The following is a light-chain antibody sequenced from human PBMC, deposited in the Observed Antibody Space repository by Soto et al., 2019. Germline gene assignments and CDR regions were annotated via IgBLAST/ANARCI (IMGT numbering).Light chain of an antibody. Sequence: EIVLTQSPATLSLSPGERAILSCRASQSVRSSYLAWYQQKPGQAPRXLIYGASSRATGIPDRFSGSGSGTDFTLTISRLEPEDFAVDYCQQYGSTRTFGQGTKVDIK. CDR3: QQYGSTRT. J-gene: IGKJ1*01. CDR2: GAS. CDR1: QSVRSSY. V-gene: IGKV3-20*01.